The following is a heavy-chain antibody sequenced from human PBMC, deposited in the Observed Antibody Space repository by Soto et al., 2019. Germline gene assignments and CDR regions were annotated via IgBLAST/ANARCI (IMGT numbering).Heavy chain of an antibody. CDR2: IIPIFGTA. V-gene: IGHV1-69*13. J-gene: IGHJ6*02. D-gene: IGHD2-15*01. CDR3: AKPEMVYYGMDV. Sequence: SVKVSCKASGGTFSSYAISWVRQAPGQGLEWMGGIIPIFGTANYAQKFQGRVTITADESTSTAYMELSSLRSEDTAVYYCAKPEMVYYGMDVWGQGTTGTVSS. CDR1: GGTFSSYA.